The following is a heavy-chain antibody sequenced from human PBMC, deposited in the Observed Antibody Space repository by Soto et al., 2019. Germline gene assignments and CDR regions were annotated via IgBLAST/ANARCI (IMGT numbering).Heavy chain of an antibody. D-gene: IGHD1-1*01. Sequence: SETLSLTCAVSGDSIRSDKWWSWVRQPPGKGLEWIGEVHHSGNSNYNPSLKSRVIISVDKPKNQFSLNLSSVTDADTAVYYCARGERQQHRDYWGQGTLVTVSS. J-gene: IGHJ4*02. V-gene: IGHV4-4*02. CDR2: VHHSGNS. CDR1: GDSIRSDKW. CDR3: ARGERQQHRDY.